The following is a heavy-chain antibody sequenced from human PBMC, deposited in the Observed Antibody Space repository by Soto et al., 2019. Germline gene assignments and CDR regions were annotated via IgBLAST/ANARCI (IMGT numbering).Heavy chain of an antibody. Sequence: PGGSLRLSCAASGFTFSTYSLNWVRQAPGKGLEWVACISSRSTYIYYADSVKGRFTISRDNTKNSVDLQMNSLRAEDTAVYYCTRDSAGTTQSVRFDPWGQGTLVTVSS. CDR1: GFTFSTYS. V-gene: IGHV3-21*01. D-gene: IGHD1-1*01. CDR3: TRDSAGTTQSVRFDP. CDR2: ISSRSTYI. J-gene: IGHJ5*02.